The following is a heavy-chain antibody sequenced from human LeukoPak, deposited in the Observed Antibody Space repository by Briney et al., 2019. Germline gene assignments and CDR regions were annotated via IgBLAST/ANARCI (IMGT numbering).Heavy chain of an antibody. CDR1: GFTFRRYA. CDR2: ISYDGSNK. V-gene: IGHV3-30*18. J-gene: IGHJ4*02. Sequence: PGTSLRLSCAASGFTFRRYAMHWVRQAPGKGLEWVAVISYDGSNKYYADSVKGRFTISRDNSKNTLYLQMNSLRAEDTAVYYCAKNSDPQQLGYWGQGTLVTVSS. D-gene: IGHD6-13*01. CDR3: AKNSDPQQLGY.